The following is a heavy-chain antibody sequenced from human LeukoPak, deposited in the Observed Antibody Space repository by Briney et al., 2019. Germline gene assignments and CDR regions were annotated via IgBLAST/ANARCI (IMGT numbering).Heavy chain of an antibody. CDR3: ARDLESGRYPWFDP. J-gene: IGHJ5*02. CDR1: GYTFTGYY. D-gene: IGHD6-19*01. Sequence: ASVKVSCKATGYTFTGYYVHWVRQAPGQGLEWMGWINPNSGGTNYAQKFQGRVTMTRDTSISTAYMELRSLRSDDTAVYYCARDLESGRYPWFDPWGQGTLVTVSS. CDR2: INPNSGGT. V-gene: IGHV1-2*02.